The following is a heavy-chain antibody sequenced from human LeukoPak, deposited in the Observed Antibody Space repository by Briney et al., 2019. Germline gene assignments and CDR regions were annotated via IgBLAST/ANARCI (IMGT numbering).Heavy chain of an antibody. D-gene: IGHD5-24*01. Sequence: GGSLRLSCAASGFTFNTYAMSWVRQAPGKRLEWVSCISGKTGTTYNADSVKGRFIISRDSSKTTLYLQMNSLRAEDTAVYYWAKINSRDGYDYDSFDSWGQGTLVTVSS. CDR1: GFTFNTYA. CDR3: AKINSRDGYDYDSFDS. CDR2: ISGKTGTT. J-gene: IGHJ4*02. V-gene: IGHV3-23*01.